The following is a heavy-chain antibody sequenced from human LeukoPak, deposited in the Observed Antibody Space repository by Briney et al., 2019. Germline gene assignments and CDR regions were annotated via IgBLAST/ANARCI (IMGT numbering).Heavy chain of an antibody. CDR3: ASKRITFGGVIFDY. CDR1: GGSISSSSYY. CDR2: IYYSGST. Sequence: SETLSLTCTVSGGSISSSSYYWGWIRQPPGKGLEWIGSIYYSGSTYYNPSLKSRVTISVDTSKNQFSLKLSSVTAADTAVYYCASKRITFGGVIFDYWGQGTLVTVSS. J-gene: IGHJ4*02. V-gene: IGHV4-39*01. D-gene: IGHD3-16*01.